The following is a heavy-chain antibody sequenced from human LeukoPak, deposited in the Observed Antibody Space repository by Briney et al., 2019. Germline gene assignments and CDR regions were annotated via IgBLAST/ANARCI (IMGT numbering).Heavy chain of an antibody. D-gene: IGHD5-12*01. CDR1: GFTFSSYA. Sequence: GGSLRLSCAASGFTFSSYAMSWVRQAPGKGLEWVSAISGSGGSTYYADSVKGRFTISRDNSKSTLYLQMDNLRPEDTAVYFCAKSAGVATIYFDSWGQGAQVTVSS. J-gene: IGHJ4*02. CDR2: ISGSGGST. CDR3: AKSAGVATIYFDS. V-gene: IGHV3-23*01.